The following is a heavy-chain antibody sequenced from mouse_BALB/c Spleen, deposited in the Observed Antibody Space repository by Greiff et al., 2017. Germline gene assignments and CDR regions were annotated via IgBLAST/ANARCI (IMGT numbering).Heavy chain of an antibody. V-gene: IGHV14-4*02. Sequence: EVQLVESGAELVRSGASVKLSCTASGFNIKDYYMHWVKQRPEQGLEWIGWIDPENGDTEYAPKFQGKATMTADTSSNTAYLQLSSLTSEDTAVYYCNAGGYSYYAMDYWGQGTSVTVSS. CDR1: GFNIKDYY. CDR2: IDPENGDT. J-gene: IGHJ4*01. CDR3: NAGGYSYYAMDY. D-gene: IGHD2-3*01.